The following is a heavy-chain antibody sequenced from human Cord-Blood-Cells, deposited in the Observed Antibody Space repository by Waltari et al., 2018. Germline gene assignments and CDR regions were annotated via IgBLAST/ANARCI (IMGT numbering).Heavy chain of an antibody. D-gene: IGHD5-12*01. J-gene: IGHJ6*03. Sequence: VKPSQTLSLTCAISGDSVSSNSAAWNWIRQSPSRGLEWLGRTYYRSKWYNDYAVSVKSRITINPDTSKNQFSLQLNSVTPEDTAVYYCARGWGYRYYYYYYYMDVWGKGTTVTVSS. CDR3: ARGWGYRYYYYYYYMDV. CDR2: TYYRSKWYN. CDR1: GDSVSSNSAA. V-gene: IGHV6-1*01.